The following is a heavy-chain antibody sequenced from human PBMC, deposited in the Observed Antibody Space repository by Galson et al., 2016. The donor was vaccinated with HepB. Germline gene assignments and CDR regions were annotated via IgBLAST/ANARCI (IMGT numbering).Heavy chain of an antibody. V-gene: IGHV3-21*01. CDR1: GFPFSSYR. D-gene: IGHD1-26*01. J-gene: IGHJ4*02. CDR3: ARGDMVGAIFAY. CDR2: ISSSSSYI. Sequence: SLRLSCAASGFPFSSYRMNWVRQAPGKGLEWVSSISSSSSYIYYADSVKGRFTISRDNAKNSLYLQMNSLRAEDPAVYYCARGDMVGAIFAYGGRGTLVTVSS.